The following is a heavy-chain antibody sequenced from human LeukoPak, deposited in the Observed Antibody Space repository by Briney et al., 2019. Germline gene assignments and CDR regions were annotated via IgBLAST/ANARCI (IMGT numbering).Heavy chain of an antibody. CDR3: TREGVFGELFLYYFDY. V-gene: IGHV3-49*04. J-gene: IGHJ4*02. CDR1: GFASSSYG. D-gene: IGHD3-10*02. CDR2: IRSKAYGGTT. Sequence: PGGSLRLSCAASGFASSSYGMHWVRQAPGKGLEWVGFIRSKAYGGTTEYAASVKGRFTISRDDSKSIAYLQMNSLKTEDTAVYYCTREGVFGELFLYYFDYWGQGTLVTVSS.